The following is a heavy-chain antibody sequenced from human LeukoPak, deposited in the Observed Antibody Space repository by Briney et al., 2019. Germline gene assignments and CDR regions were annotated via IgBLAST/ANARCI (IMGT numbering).Heavy chain of an antibody. CDR2: INHSGST. D-gene: IGHD3-22*01. V-gene: IGHV4-34*01. Sequence: PSETLSLTCAVYGGSFSGYYWSWIRQPPGKGLEWIGEINHSGSTNYNPSLKSRVTISVDTSKNQFSLKLSSVTAADTAVYYCXXXXXXIGRLLLQFDYWGQGTLVTVSS. CDR3: XXXXXXIGRLLLQFDY. J-gene: IGHJ4*02. CDR1: GGSFSGYY.